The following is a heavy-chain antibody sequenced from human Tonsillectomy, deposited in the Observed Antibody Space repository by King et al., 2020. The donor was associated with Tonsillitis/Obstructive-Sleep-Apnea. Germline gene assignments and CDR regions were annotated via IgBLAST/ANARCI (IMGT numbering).Heavy chain of an antibody. V-gene: IGHV3-49*04. CDR1: GFIFGDYA. CDR3: TREFGWGDFDY. D-gene: IGHD6-19*01. Sequence: VQLVESGGGLVQPGRSLRLSCTASGFIFGDYAMSWVRQAPGKGLEWVGFIRSKAYGGTIEYAASVKGRFTISKDDSKSIAYLQMNSLKTEDTAVYYCTREFGWGDFDYWGQGTLVTVSS. CDR2: IRSKAYGGTI. J-gene: IGHJ4*02.